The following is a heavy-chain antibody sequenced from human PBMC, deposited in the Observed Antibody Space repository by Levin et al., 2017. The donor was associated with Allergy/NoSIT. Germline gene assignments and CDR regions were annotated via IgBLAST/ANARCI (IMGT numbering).Heavy chain of an antibody. CDR2: IKNKFDGETT. Sequence: GGSLRLSCAASGFTFTNAWMSWVRQAPGKGLEWVGRIKNKFDGETTDYAAPVKGRFTISRDDSKNTLYLQLNSLKTDDTSVYYCATGAICTGYCYSSVFHSWGQGTLVTVSS. D-gene: IGHD2-21*02. V-gene: IGHV3-15*01. CDR3: ATGAICTGYCYSSVFHS. CDR1: GFTFTNAW. J-gene: IGHJ4*02.